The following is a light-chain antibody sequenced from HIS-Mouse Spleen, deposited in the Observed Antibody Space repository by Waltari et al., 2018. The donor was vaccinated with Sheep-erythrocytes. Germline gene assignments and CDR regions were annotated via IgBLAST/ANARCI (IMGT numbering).Light chain of an antibody. J-gene: IGLJ1*01. Sequence: QSALTQPRSVSGSPGQSVTISCTGTSSDVGGYNYVSWYQQHPGKAPKLMIYDVSKRPAGVPCRCSGSKSGNTASLTSSGLQAEDEADYYCCPYAGSYNHVFATGTKVTVL. CDR2: DVS. CDR1: SSDVGGYNY. CDR3: CPYAGSYNHV. V-gene: IGLV2-11*01.